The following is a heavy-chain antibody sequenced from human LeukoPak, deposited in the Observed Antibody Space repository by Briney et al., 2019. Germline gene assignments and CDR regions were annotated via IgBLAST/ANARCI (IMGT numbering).Heavy chain of an antibody. CDR2: ISYDGSYK. J-gene: IGHJ4*02. CDR1: GFTFKTYA. Sequence: GRSLRLSCAASGFTFKTYAIHWVRQAPGKGLEWVAVISYDGSYKYYADSVKGRFTISRDNSKNTLYLQMNSLRAEDTAVYYCARAYSGSYRGNFDYWGQGTLVTVSS. V-gene: IGHV3-30-3*01. CDR3: ARAYSGSYRGNFDY. D-gene: IGHD1-26*01.